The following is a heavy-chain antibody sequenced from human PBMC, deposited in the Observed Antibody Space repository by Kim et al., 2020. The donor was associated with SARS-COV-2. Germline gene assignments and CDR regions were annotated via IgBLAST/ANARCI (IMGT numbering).Heavy chain of an antibody. V-gene: IGHV3-30-3*01. D-gene: IGHD3-10*01. CDR3: ARALAGSYDY. J-gene: IGHJ4*02. Sequence: GGSLRLSCAASGFTFSSYAMHWVRQAPGKGLEWVAVISYDGSNKYYADSVKGRFTISRDNSKNTLYLQMNSLRAEDTAVYYCARALAGSYDYWGQGTLVTVSS. CDR2: ISYDGSNK. CDR1: GFTFSSYA.